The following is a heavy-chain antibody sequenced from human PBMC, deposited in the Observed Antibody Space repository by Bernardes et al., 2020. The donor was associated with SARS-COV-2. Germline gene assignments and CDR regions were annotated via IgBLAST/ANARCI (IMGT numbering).Heavy chain of an antibody. CDR1: GFTFSSYA. D-gene: IGHD2-8*01. J-gene: IGHJ3*01. V-gene: IGHV3-23*01. CDR2: ISGSGGSA. CDR3: AIDGASNVFDL. Sequence: GGSLRLSCAPSGFTFSSYAMSWVRQAPGKGLEWVSGISGSGGSAYYADSVKGRFTISRDNSNNTLSLQMNSLRAEDTAVYYCAIDGASNVFDLWGQGTMVNVSS.